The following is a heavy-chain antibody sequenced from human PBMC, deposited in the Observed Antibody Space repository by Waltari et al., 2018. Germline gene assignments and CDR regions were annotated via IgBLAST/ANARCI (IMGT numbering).Heavy chain of an antibody. CDR3: AKDADNDNYGLFDY. J-gene: IGHJ4*02. Sequence: EVQLLESGGGLVQPGGSLRLSCLASGLTFSDHAMTWVRQAPGKGLEWVAGISGSGGSTYYADSVRGRFTISRDNSQNTLFLQMNSLRAEDAALYYCAKDADNDNYGLFDYWGQGTLVTVSS. V-gene: IGHV3-23*01. CDR1: GLTFSDHA. D-gene: IGHD4-17*01. CDR2: ISGSGGST.